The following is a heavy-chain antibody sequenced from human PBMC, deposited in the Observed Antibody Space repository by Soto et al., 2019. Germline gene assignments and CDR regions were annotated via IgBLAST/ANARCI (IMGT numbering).Heavy chain of an antibody. Sequence: ESGATLVNPTQTLTLTCTFSGFSLSTSGVGVGWIRQPPGKALEWLALIYWDDDKRYSPSLKSRLIITKDASKNQVVLTMTNMDPVDTATYYCAHTGGYCSSTSCYNYYYMDVWGKGTTVTVSS. CDR2: IYWDDDK. J-gene: IGHJ6*03. CDR1: GFSLSTSGVG. CDR3: AHTGGYCSSTSCYNYYYMDV. V-gene: IGHV2-5*02. D-gene: IGHD2-2*02.